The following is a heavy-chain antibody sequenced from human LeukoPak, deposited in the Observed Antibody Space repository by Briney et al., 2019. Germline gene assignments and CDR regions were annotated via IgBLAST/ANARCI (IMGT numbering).Heavy chain of an antibody. D-gene: IGHD6-19*01. CDR1: GYTFTSYG. CDR2: ISAYNGNT. V-gene: IGHV1-18*01. J-gene: IGHJ6*02. Sequence: ASVKVSCKASGYTFTSYGISWVRQAPGQGLEWMGWISAYNGNTNYAQKLQGRVTMTTDTSTSTAYMELRSLRPDDTAVYYCARDRRLGYSSGWYGDNYYYYGMDVWGQGTTVTVSS. CDR3: ARDRRLGYSSGWYGDNYYYYGMDV.